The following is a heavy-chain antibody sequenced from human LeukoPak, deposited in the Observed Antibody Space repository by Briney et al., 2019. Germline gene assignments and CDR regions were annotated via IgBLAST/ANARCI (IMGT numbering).Heavy chain of an antibody. CDR3: ARHLRAVAGGRYFDY. J-gene: IGHJ4*02. D-gene: IGHD6-19*01. Sequence: SDTLSLTCTVSGGSISSYYWSWIRQPPGKGLEWIGYIYHNGGTNYNPSLQSRLTISIDTSKNQFSLKLSSVTAADTAVYYCARHLRAVAGGRYFDYWGQGTQVTVSS. CDR1: GGSISSYY. V-gene: IGHV4-59*08. CDR2: IYHNGGT.